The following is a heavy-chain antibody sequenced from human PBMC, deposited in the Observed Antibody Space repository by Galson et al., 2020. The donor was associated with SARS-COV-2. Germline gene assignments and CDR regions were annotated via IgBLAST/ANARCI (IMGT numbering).Heavy chain of an antibody. V-gene: IGHV1-18*04. CDR1: GYTFTSYA. Sequence: ASVKVSCEASGYTFTSYAISWVRQAPGQGLEWMGWISISNGNTKYAPKFRGRVTMTRDTSTSTAYMELRSLRSDDTAVYFCARASPIRSDYWGQGTQVTVSS. D-gene: IGHD1-26*01. CDR2: ISISNGNT. J-gene: IGHJ4*02. CDR3: ARASPIRSDY.